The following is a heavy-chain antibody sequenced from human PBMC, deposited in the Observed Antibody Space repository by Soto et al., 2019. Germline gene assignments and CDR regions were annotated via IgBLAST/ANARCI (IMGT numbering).Heavy chain of an antibody. J-gene: IGHJ4*02. D-gene: IGHD3-16*01. CDR2: ISSSSSAI. V-gene: IGHV3-48*02. CDR3: ASDRSLGSNWYYYLES. CDR1: GFTFSTYA. Sequence: GGSLRLSCAASGFTFSTYAMNWVRQFPGRGLEWVSYISSSSSAIDYADSVKGRFTVSRDNAKNSLYLQMNSLRDEDTAVYYCASDRSLGSNWYYYLESWGQGTLVSVSS.